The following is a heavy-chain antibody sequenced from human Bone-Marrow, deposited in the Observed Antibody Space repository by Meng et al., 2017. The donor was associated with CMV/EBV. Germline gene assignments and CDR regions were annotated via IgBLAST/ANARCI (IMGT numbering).Heavy chain of an antibody. J-gene: IGHJ6*02. CDR1: GGTFSSYA. CDR2: IIPILGIA. D-gene: IGHD5-24*01. Sequence: SVKVSCKASGGTFSSYAISWVRQAPGQGLEWMGGIIPILGIANYAQKFQGRVTITADKSTSTAYMELSSLRSEDTAVYYCASGMATKTPARYYYYGMDVWGQGTTVTVSS. CDR3: ASGMATKTPARYYYYGMDV. V-gene: IGHV1-69*10.